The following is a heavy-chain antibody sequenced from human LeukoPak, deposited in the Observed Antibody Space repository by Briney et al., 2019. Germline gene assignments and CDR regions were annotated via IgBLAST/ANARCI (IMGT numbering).Heavy chain of an antibody. Sequence: PSETLSLTCAVYGGSFSGYYWSWIRQPPGKGLEWIGEIIHSGSTNYNPSLKSRVTISVDTSKNQFSLKLSSVTAADTAVYYCARGSRKSSGWYGDYWGQGTLVTVSS. D-gene: IGHD6-19*01. CDR2: IIHSGST. CDR3: ARGSRKSSGWYGDY. CDR1: GGSFSGYY. J-gene: IGHJ4*02. V-gene: IGHV4-34*01.